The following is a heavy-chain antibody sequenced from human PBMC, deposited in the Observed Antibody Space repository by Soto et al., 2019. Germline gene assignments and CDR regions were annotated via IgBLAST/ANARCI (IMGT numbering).Heavy chain of an antibody. D-gene: IGHD3-22*01. CDR1: GGSISSGGYY. V-gene: IGHV4-31*03. Sequence: QVQLQESGPGLVKPSQTLSLTCTVSGGSISSGGYYWSWIRQHPGKGLEWIGYIYYSGSTYYNPSRKSRVTISVDTSKNQFSLKLSSVTAADTAVYYCARGDDYYDSSGYYGHNWFDPWGQGTLVTVSS. CDR3: ARGDDYYDSSGYYGHNWFDP. J-gene: IGHJ5*02. CDR2: IYYSGST.